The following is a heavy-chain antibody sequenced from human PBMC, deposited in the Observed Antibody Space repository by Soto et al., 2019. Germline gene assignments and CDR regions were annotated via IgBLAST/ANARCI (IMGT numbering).Heavy chain of an antibody. CDR2: ISAYNGNT. J-gene: IGHJ4*02. Sequence: QVQLVQSGAEVKKPGASVKVSCKASGYTFTSYGISWVRQAPGQGLEWMGCISAYNGNTNYAQKLQGRVTMTTDTSTSTDYTELRSLRSDDTAVYYCAKERGYSYGYVYWGQGTLVTVSS. V-gene: IGHV1-18*01. CDR3: AKERGYSYGYVY. CDR1: GYTFTSYG. D-gene: IGHD5-18*01.